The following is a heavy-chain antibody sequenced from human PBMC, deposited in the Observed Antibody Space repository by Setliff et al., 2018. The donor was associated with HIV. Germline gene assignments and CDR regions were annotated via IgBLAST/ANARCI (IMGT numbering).Heavy chain of an antibody. CDR1: GYTFNTYG. J-gene: IGHJ4*02. CDR3: AREITNYFDY. D-gene: IGHD3-16*01. Sequence: ASVKVSCKASGYTFNTYGISWVRQAPGKGLEWMGWISPYXXYTNYVQKLQGXVTMTTDTSTSIAYMELRSLKSDDTAVYYCAREITNYFDYWGQGTLFXVSS. V-gene: IGHV1-18*01. CDR2: ISPYXXYT.